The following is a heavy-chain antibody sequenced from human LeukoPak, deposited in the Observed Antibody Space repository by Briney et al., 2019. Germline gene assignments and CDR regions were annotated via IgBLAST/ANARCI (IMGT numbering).Heavy chain of an antibody. CDR1: GFIFSSHG. D-gene: IGHD3-22*01. J-gene: IGHJ4*02. CDR3: AKGGHYDSSGYFGPSGY. CDR2: ISYDGSDQ. V-gene: IGHV3-30*19. Sequence: GGPLRLSCAGSGFIFSSHGMHWVRQAPGKGLEWVAVISYDGSDQYYIDSVKGRFTISRDNSKNTLYLQMNSLRAEDTAVYYCAKGGHYDSSGYFGPSGYWGQGTLVTVSS.